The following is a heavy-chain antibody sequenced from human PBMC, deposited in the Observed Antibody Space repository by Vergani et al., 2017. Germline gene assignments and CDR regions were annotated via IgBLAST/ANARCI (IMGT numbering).Heavy chain of an antibody. CDR2: ISSSSSTI. Sequence: EVQLVESGGDLVQPGGSLRLSCAASGFTFSSYSMNWVRQAPGKGLEWVSYISSSSSTIFYADSVKGRFTISRDNAKNSLYLQMSSLRAEDTAVYYCVRDWGDGYNGWYFDLWGRGTLVTVSS. CDR1: GFTFSSYS. CDR3: VRDWGDGYNGWYFDL. D-gene: IGHD5-24*01. V-gene: IGHV3-48*04. J-gene: IGHJ2*01.